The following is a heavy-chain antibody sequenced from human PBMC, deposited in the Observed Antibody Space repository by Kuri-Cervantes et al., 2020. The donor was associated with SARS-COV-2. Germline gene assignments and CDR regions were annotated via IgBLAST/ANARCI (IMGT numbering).Heavy chain of an antibody. V-gene: IGHV1-24*01. D-gene: IGHD2-2*01. CDR1: GYTLTELS. J-gene: IGHJ6*03. CDR2: FDPEDCET. Sequence: ASVKVSCKVSGYTLTELSMHWVRQAPGKGLEWMGGFDPEDCETIYAQKFQGRVTMTEDTSTDTAYMELSSLRSEDTAVYYCATLSLPRSTSYYYYYYMDVWGKGTTVTVSS. CDR3: ATLSLPRSTSYYYYYYMDV.